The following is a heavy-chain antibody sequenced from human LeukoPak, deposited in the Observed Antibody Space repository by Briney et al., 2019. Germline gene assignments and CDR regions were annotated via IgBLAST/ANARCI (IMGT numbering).Heavy chain of an antibody. CDR1: GFTFSSYW. V-gene: IGHV3-74*01. J-gene: IGHJ3*02. CDR3: ARDPHGGSGCDPHDAFDI. CDR2: IKNDGRSP. Sequence: PGGSLRLSCAASGFTFSSYWTHWVRQAPGKGLVWVSLIKNDGRSPSYADSVKGRFTISSDNAKNTVYLQIDSLGAEDTAVYYCARDPHGGSGCDPHDAFDIWGQGTMVTVSS. D-gene: IGHD3-3*01.